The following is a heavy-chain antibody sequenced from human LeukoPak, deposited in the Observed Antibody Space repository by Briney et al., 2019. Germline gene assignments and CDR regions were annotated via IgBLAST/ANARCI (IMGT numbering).Heavy chain of an antibody. CDR2: IYTSGST. CDR1: GGSISSGSYY. CDR3: ARGGLLWFGEPVGLDY. V-gene: IGHV4-61*02. Sequence: PSQTLSLTCTVSGGSISSGSYYWSWIRQPAGKGLEWIGRIYTSGSTNYNPSLKSRVTISVDTSKNQFSLKLSSVTAADTAVYYCARGGLLWFGEPVGLDYWGQGTLVTVSS. J-gene: IGHJ4*02. D-gene: IGHD3-10*01.